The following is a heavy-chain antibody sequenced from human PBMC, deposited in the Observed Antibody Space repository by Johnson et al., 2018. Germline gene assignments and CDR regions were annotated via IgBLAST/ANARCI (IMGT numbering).Heavy chain of an antibody. Sequence: VQLVESGGGVVQPGRSLRLSCAASGFTFSSYGMHWVRQAPGKGLEWVAVISYDGYNKYYADSVNGRVTISRDNSKKTLYLQMNSLRAEDTAVYYWVKVLTVGGDAFDIWGQGTMVTVSS. J-gene: IGHJ3*02. CDR3: VKVLTVGGDAFDI. D-gene: IGHD2-21*02. V-gene: IGHV3-30*18. CDR2: ISYDGYNK. CDR1: GFTFSSYG.